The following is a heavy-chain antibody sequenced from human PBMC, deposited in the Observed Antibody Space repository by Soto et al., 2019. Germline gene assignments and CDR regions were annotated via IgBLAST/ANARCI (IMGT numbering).Heavy chain of an antibody. D-gene: IGHD3-10*01. CDR3: ARDGSADLWFGELLSRGELDV. Sequence: PSETLCLTCAVSGGSISSSNWWGWVRQPPGKGLEWIGEIYHSGSTNYNPSLKSRVTISVDKSKNQFSLKLSSVTAADTAVYYCARDGSADLWFGELLSRGELDVWGQGTTVTVSS. CDR2: IYHSGST. CDR1: GGSISSSNW. J-gene: IGHJ6*02. V-gene: IGHV4-4*02.